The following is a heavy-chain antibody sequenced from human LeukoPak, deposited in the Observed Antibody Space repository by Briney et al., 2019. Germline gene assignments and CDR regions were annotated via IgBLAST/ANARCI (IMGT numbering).Heavy chain of an antibody. CDR2: TYYRSKWYN. Sequence: SQTLSLTCAISGDSVSSNSAAWNWIRQSPSRGLEWLGRTYYRSKWYNGYAVFVKSRISVSPDTSKNQFSLKLSSVTAADTAVYYCARLTPDSYYDFWSGSSGFIAFDIWGQGTMVTVSS. J-gene: IGHJ3*02. CDR3: ARLTPDSYYDFWSGSSGFIAFDI. CDR1: GDSVSSNSAA. V-gene: IGHV6-1*01. D-gene: IGHD3-3*01.